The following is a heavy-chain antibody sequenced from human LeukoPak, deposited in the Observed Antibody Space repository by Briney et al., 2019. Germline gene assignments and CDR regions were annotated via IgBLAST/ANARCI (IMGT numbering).Heavy chain of an antibody. D-gene: IGHD6-25*01. CDR1: GGSFSGYY. V-gene: IGHV4-34*01. Sequence: SETLSLTCAVYGGSFSGYYWSWIRQPPGKGLEWIGEINHSGSTNYNPSLKSRVTISVDTSKNQFSLKLSSVTAADTAVYYCARVRRLGWKIDYWGQGTLVTVSS. J-gene: IGHJ4*02. CDR2: INHSGST. CDR3: ARVRRLGWKIDY.